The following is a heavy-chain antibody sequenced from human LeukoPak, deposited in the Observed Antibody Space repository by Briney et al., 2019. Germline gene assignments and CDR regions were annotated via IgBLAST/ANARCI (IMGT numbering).Heavy chain of an antibody. Sequence: AGGSLRLSCAPSGFTFRRYSMNGVRQAPGKGLEWVSSISSSGTYVYYADSVKGRFTITRDNAKNSLSLQMNSRRADDAAVYYCARASSKQLAGYLPDGFDIWGQGTMVTVSS. CDR2: ISSSGTYV. J-gene: IGHJ3*02. CDR1: GFTFRRYS. D-gene: IGHD3-9*01. V-gene: IGHV3-21*01. CDR3: ARASSKQLAGYLPDGFDI.